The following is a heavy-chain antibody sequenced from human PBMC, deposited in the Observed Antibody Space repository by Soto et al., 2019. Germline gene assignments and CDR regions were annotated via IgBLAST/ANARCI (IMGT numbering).Heavy chain of an antibody. J-gene: IGHJ5*02. CDR3: ARCPPSYCTSGRFDP. CDR2: IYPSDSDT. CDR1: EYSFANYW. V-gene: IGHV5-51*01. Sequence: GESLKISCKGSEYSFANYWIGWVRQMPGKGLEWMGIIYPSDSDTRYSPSFQGQVTISADKSISTAYLQWSSLKASDTAMYYCARCPPSYCTSGRFDPWGQGTLVTVSS. D-gene: IGHD2-8*01.